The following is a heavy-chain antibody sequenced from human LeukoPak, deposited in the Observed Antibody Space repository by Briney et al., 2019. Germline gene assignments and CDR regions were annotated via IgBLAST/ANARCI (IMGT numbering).Heavy chain of an antibody. CDR2: ISSSGSTI. V-gene: IGHV3-48*04. J-gene: IGHJ4*02. D-gene: IGHD3-10*01. CDR3: ARARGAILDY. Sequence: PGGSLRLSCAASGFTFSSYAMSWVRRAPGKGLEWVSYISSSGSTIYYADSVRGRFTISRDNAKNSLYLQMNSLRAEDTAVYYCARARGAILDYWGQGTLVTVSS. CDR1: GFTFSSYA.